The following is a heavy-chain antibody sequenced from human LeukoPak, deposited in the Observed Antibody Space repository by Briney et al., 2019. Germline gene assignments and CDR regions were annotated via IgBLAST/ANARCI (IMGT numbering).Heavy chain of an antibody. V-gene: IGHV1-69*05. D-gene: IGHD4-17*01. CDR3: ARDVHGDYGSGWFDP. CDR2: IMPLFGTA. Sequence: GASVKVSXKTSGGTFNNSAISWVRQAPGQGLEWLGGIMPLFGTASYAQKFQGRVTITKDTSTRTVYLELTSLTSDDTAMYYCARDVHGDYGSGWFDPWGQGTLVSVSS. CDR1: GGTFNNSA. J-gene: IGHJ5*02.